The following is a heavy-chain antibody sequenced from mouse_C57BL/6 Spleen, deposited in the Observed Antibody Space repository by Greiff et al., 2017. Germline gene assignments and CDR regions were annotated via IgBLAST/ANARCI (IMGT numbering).Heavy chain of an antibody. CDR2: ISSGSSTI. Sequence: EVKLVESGGGLVKPGGSLKLSCAASGFTFSDYGMHWVRQAPEKGLEWVAYISSGSSTIYYADTVKGRFTISRDNTKNTLLLQMTSLRSEDTALYYCTRGNWDLAYWGQGTLATVSA. CDR3: TRGNWDLAY. D-gene: IGHD4-1*01. V-gene: IGHV5-17*01. J-gene: IGHJ3*01. CDR1: GFTFSDYG.